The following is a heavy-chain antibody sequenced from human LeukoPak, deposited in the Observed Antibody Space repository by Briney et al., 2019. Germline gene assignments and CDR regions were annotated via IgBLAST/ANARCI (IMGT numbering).Heavy chain of an antibody. CDR1: GCTFSSYA. D-gene: IGHD7-27*01. Sequence: SVKVSCKASGCTFSSYAISWVRQAPGPGLEWMGRIIPILGIANYAQKFQGRVTITADKSTSTAYMELSSLRSEDTAVYYCARERRHWGLGDPRHYSMDGWGQGTTVTVSS. CDR3: ARERRHWGLGDPRHYSMDG. CDR2: IIPILGIA. J-gene: IGHJ6*02. V-gene: IGHV1-69*04.